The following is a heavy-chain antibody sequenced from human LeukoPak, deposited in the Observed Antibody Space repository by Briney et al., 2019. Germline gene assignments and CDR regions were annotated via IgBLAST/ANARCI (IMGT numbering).Heavy chain of an antibody. CDR2: ISWNSGSI. Sequence: PGRSLRLSCAASGFTFDDHAMHWVRQAPGKSLGWVSGISWNSGSIGYADSVKGRFTISRDNAKNSLYLQMNSLRAEDMALYYCAKESTSYCSGGSCYSGYMDVWGKGTTVTVSS. V-gene: IGHV3-9*03. CDR3: AKESTSYCSGGSCYSGYMDV. J-gene: IGHJ6*03. CDR1: GFTFDDHA. D-gene: IGHD2-15*01.